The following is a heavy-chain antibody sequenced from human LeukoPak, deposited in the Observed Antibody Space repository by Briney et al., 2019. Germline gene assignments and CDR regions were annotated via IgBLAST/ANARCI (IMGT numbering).Heavy chain of an antibody. Sequence: PSETPSLTCTVSGGSISSYYWSWIRQPPGKGLEWIGYIYYSGSTNYNPSLKSRVTISVDTSKNQFSLKLSSVTAADTAVYYCARALGVGDYVGFDYWGQGTLVTVSS. J-gene: IGHJ4*02. CDR2: IYYSGST. CDR3: ARALGVGDYVGFDY. V-gene: IGHV4-59*01. CDR1: GGSISSYY. D-gene: IGHD4-17*01.